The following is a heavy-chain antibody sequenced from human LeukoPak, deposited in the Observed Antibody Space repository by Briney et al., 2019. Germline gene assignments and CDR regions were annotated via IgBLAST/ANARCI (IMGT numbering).Heavy chain of an antibody. Sequence: ASVKVSCKASGYTFTSYYMHWVRQAPGQGLEWVGIINPSGGSTSYAQKFQGRVTMTRDTSTSTVYMELSSLRSEDTAVYYCAREEILTGYTPWGQGTLVTVSS. CDR2: INPSGGST. J-gene: IGHJ5*02. D-gene: IGHD3-9*01. CDR3: AREEILTGYTP. CDR1: GYTFTSYY. V-gene: IGHV1-46*01.